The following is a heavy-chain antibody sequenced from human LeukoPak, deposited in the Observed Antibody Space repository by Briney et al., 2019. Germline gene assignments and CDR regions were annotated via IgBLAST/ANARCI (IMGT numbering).Heavy chain of an antibody. CDR2: IKSKTDGGTT. D-gene: IGHD6-19*01. V-gene: IGHV3-15*07. CDR1: GFTFSNAW. J-gene: IGHJ4*02. Sequence: GGSLRLSCAASGFTFSNAWMNWVRQAPGKGLEWVGRIKSKTDGGTTDYAAPVKGRFTISRDDSKNTLYLQMNSLKTEDTAVYYCTTSPPGYSSGWYAYWGQGTLVTVSS. CDR3: TTSPPGYSSGWYAY.